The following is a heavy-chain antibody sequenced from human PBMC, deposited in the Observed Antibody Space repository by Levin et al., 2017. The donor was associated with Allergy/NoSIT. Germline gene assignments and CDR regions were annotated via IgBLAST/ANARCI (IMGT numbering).Heavy chain of an antibody. CDR3: ASRRGVSKIVVVPAASRYYYGMDV. J-gene: IGHJ6*02. D-gene: IGHD2-2*01. CDR2: INHSGST. Sequence: GSLRLSCAVYGGSFSGYYWSWIRQPPGKGLEWIGEINHSGSTNYNPSLKSRVTISVDTSKNQFSLKLSSVTAADTAVYYCASRRGVSKIVVVPAASRYYYGMDVWGQGTTVTVSS. V-gene: IGHV4-34*01. CDR1: GGSFSGYY.